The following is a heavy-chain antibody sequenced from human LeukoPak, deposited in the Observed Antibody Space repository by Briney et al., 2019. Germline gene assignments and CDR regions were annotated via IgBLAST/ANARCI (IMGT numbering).Heavy chain of an antibody. V-gene: IGHV4-39*01. CDR2: IYYSGST. Sequence: SETLSLTCAVSGGSISSSNWWSWVRQPPGKGLEWIGSIYYSGSTYYNPSLKSRVTISVDTSKNQFSLKLSSVTAADTAVYYCARRERGAFDIWGQGTMVTVSS. J-gene: IGHJ3*02. D-gene: IGHD5-24*01. CDR1: GGSISSSNW. CDR3: ARRERGAFDI.